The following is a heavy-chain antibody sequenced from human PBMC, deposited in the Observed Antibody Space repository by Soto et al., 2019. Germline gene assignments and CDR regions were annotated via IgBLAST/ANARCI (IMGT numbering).Heavy chain of an antibody. D-gene: IGHD3-22*01. CDR1: GGTFSSYA. J-gene: IGHJ5*02. CDR2: IIPIFGTA. CDR3: AREEYYYDSSGYHGWFDP. V-gene: IGHV1-69*06. Sequence: QMQLVQSGAEVKKPGSSVKVSCKASGGTFSSYAISWVRQAPGQGLEWMGGIIPIFGTANYAQKFQGRVTITADKSTSTAYMELSSLRSEDTAVYYCAREEYYYDSSGYHGWFDPWGQGTLVTVSS.